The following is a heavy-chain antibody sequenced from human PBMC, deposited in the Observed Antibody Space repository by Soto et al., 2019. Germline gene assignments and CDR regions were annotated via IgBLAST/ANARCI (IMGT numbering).Heavy chain of an antibody. Sequence: QVQLQESGPGLVKPSETLSLTCTVSGGSISSYYWSWIRQPPGKGLEWIGYIYYSGSTNYNPSLKSRVSMSVDMSTKQFSLRLFSVTAADTAVYYCARIQRLELVIDYWGQGTLVTVSS. D-gene: IGHD6-6*01. CDR1: GGSISSYY. V-gene: IGHV4-59*01. J-gene: IGHJ4*02. CDR3: ARIQRLELVIDY. CDR2: IYYSGST.